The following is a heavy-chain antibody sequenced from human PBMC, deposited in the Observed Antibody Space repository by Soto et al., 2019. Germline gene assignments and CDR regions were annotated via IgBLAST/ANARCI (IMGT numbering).Heavy chain of an antibody. CDR3: ARVHPGHLRFLEWLYFDY. Sequence: PSETLSLTCTVSGGSISSYYWSWIRQPPGKGLEWIGYIYYSGSTNYNPSLKSRVTISVDTSKNQFSLKLSSVTAADTAVYYCARVHPGHLRFLEWLYFDYWGQGTLVTVSS. J-gene: IGHJ4*02. CDR1: GGSISSYY. D-gene: IGHD3-3*01. V-gene: IGHV4-59*12. CDR2: IYYSGST.